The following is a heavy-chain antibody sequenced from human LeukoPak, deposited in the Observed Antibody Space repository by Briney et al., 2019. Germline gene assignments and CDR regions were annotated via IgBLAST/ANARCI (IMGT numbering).Heavy chain of an antibody. V-gene: IGHV4-39*01. CDR1: GGSISSSSYY. Sequence: SETLSLTCTVSGGSISSSSYYWGWIRQPPGKGLEWIGSIYYSGSTYYNPSLKSRVTISVDTSKNQFSLKLSSVTAADTAVHYCARQEVYSSSWYWFDPWGQGTLVTVSS. CDR3: ARQEVYSSSWYWFDP. CDR2: IYYSGST. J-gene: IGHJ5*02. D-gene: IGHD6-13*01.